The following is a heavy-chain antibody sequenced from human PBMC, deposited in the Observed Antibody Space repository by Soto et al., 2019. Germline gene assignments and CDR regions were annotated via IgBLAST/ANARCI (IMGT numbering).Heavy chain of an antibody. V-gene: IGHV3-48*02. Sequence: EVQLVESGGGLVQPGGSLRLSCTASGFTFSSRAMNWVRQFPGRGLEWVSYISSSSSNIDCADSVKGRFTVSRDNAKNSLYLQMNTLRDEDTAVYYCASDRSLGSNWYYYLESWGQGTLVTVSS. D-gene: IGHD1-20*01. CDR1: GFTFSSRA. CDR2: ISSSSSNI. CDR3: ASDRSLGSNWYYYLES. J-gene: IGHJ4*02.